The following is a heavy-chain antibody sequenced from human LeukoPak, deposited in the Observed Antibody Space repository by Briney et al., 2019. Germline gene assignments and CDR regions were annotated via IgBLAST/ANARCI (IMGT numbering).Heavy chain of an antibody. CDR2: ISGSGGRT. Sequence: GGSLRLSCAASGFTFSSYGMSWVRQAPGKGLEWVSTISGSGGRTYYADSVKGRFTISRDNSKNTLYLQMNSLKTEDTAVYYCTTDMGIWDSSSLGDYWGQGTLVTVSS. CDR1: GFTFSSYG. J-gene: IGHJ4*02. D-gene: IGHD6-6*01. CDR3: TTDMGIWDSSSLGDY. V-gene: IGHV3-23*01.